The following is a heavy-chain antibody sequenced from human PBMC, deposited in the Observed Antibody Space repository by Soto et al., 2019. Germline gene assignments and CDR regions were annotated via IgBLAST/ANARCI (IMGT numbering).Heavy chain of an antibody. D-gene: IGHD3-3*01. J-gene: IGHJ5*02. Sequence: ASVKVSCKASGYTFTSYAMHWVRQAPGQRLEWMGWINAGNGNTKYSQKFQGRVTITRDTSASTAYMELSSLRSEDTAVYYCARDPSITIFGVVIQSNWFDPWGQGTLVTVSS. CDR1: GYTFTSYA. V-gene: IGHV1-3*01. CDR3: ARDPSITIFGVVIQSNWFDP. CDR2: INAGNGNT.